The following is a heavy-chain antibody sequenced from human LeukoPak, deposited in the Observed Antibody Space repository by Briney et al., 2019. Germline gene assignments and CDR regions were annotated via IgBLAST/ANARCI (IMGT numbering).Heavy chain of an antibody. Sequence: GGSLTLSCAASGFTVSSNYMSWVRQAPGKGLEWVSVIYSGGSTYYADSVEGRFTISRDNSKNTLYLQMNSLRAEDTAVYYCARGIAAAGTWEYYFDYWGQGTLVTVSS. CDR2: IYSGGST. V-gene: IGHV3-53*01. J-gene: IGHJ4*02. CDR1: GFTVSSNY. D-gene: IGHD6-13*01. CDR3: ARGIAAAGTWEYYFDY.